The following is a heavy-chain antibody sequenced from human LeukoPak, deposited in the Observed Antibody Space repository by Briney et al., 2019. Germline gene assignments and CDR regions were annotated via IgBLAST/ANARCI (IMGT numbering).Heavy chain of an antibody. CDR1: GFTFSSYA. CDR3: AKDAVLRYLDWLPLDY. D-gene: IGHD3-9*01. V-gene: IGHV3-23*01. CDR2: ISGSGGST. Sequence: GGSLRLSCAASGFTFSSYAMSWVRQAPGKGLEWVSAISGSGGSTYYADSVKGRFTISRDNPKTTLYLQMNSLRAEDTAVYYCAKDAVLRYLDWLPLDYWGQGTLVTVSS. J-gene: IGHJ4*02.